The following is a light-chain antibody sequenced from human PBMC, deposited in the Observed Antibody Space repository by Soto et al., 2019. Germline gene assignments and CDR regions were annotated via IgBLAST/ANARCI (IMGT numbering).Light chain of an antibody. CDR3: QQYGSSPRT. Sequence: EIVLTQSPGTLSLSPGERASLSCRASQSVRSSYLAWYQQKPGQAPRLLIYGTSSRATGIPDRFSGSGSGTDFTLTINRLEPEDFAVYYCQQYGSSPRTLGQGTKVEIK. CDR2: GTS. V-gene: IGKV3-20*01. CDR1: QSVRSSY. J-gene: IGKJ1*01.